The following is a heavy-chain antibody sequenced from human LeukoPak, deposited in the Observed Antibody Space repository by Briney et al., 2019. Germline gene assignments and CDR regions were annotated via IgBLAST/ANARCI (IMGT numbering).Heavy chain of an antibody. CDR3: VRGGTYCDSTCKGADY. Sequence: GGSLRLSCAASGFTFRSFSMNRVRQAPGKGLEWVSAIDSSTTRIYYANSVRGRFTISRDNAKNSLGLQMNSLRAEDTAVYYCVRGGTYCDSTCKGADYWGQGTLVAVSA. V-gene: IGHV3-21*01. D-gene: IGHD2/OR15-2a*01. CDR2: IDSSTTRI. J-gene: IGHJ4*02. CDR1: GFTFRSFS.